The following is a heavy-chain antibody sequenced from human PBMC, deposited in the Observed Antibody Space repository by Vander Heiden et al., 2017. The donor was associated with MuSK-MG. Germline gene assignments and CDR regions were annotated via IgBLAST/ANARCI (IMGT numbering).Heavy chain of an antibody. V-gene: IGHV4-38-2*01. CDR2: IYHSGST. J-gene: IGHJ4*02. CDR3: ARHLFRGGYSDY. D-gene: IGHD3-3*01. Sequence: QVQLQESGPGLVKPSETLSLTCAVSGYSFSSGYYWGWIRQPPGKGLEWIGSIYHSGSTYYNPSLKSRVTISVDTSKNQFSLNLSSVTAADTALYYCARHLFRGGYSDYWGQGTLVTVSS. CDR1: GYSFSSGYY.